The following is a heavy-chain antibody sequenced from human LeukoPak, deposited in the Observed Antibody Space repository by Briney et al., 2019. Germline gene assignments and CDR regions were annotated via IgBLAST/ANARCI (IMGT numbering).Heavy chain of an antibody. CDR2: NNPNSGGT. CDR1: GYTFIDYY. V-gene: IGHV1-2*06. CDR3: ARARRPAGYYFDY. J-gene: IGHJ4*02. Sequence: ASVKVSCKASGYTFIDYYINWVRQAPGQGLEWMGRNNPNSGGTNYAQKFQGRVTMTRDTSISTAYMDLSRLRSDDTAVYYCARARRPAGYYFDYWGQGTLVTVSS.